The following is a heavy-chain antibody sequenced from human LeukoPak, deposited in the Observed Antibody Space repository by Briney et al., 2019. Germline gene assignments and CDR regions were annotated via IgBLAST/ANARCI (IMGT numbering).Heavy chain of an antibody. CDR3: ARDSNSGYSGYTPWYYYGMDV. J-gene: IGHJ6*02. V-gene: IGHV4-39*07. Sequence: PSETLSLTCTVSGGSISSGGYYWSWIRQPPGKGLEWIGSIYYSGSTYYNPSLKSRVTISVDTSKNQFSLKLSSVTAADTAVYYCARDSNSGYSGYTPWYYYGMDVWGQGTTVTVSS. CDR2: IYYSGST. CDR1: GGSISSGGYY. D-gene: IGHD5-12*01.